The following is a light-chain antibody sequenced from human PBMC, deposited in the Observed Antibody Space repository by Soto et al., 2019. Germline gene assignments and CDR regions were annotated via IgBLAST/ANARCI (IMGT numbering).Light chain of an antibody. CDR3: QQSYSTPPT. CDR2: AAS. V-gene: IGKV1-39*01. CDR1: QSISSY. J-gene: IGKJ1*01. Sequence: QMTQSPSSLSASVGDRVTITCRASQSISSYLNWYQQKPGKAPKLLIYAASSLQSGVPSRFSGSGSGTDFTLTISSLQPEDFATYYCQQSYSTPPTFGQGTKVAIK.